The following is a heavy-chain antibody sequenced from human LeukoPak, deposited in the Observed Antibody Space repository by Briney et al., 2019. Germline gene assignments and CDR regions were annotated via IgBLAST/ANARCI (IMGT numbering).Heavy chain of an antibody. CDR1: GFTFSSYW. Sequence: GGSLRLSCAASGFTFSSYWMSWVRQAPGKGLEWVANIKQDGSEKYYVDSVKGRFTISRDNAKNSLYLQMSSQRVEDTAVYYCARDIDYTNSAGYYSTFYFDHWGQGTLVTVSS. V-gene: IGHV3-7*01. CDR3: ARDIDYTNSAGYYSTFYFDH. D-gene: IGHD3-22*01. J-gene: IGHJ4*02. CDR2: IKQDGSEK.